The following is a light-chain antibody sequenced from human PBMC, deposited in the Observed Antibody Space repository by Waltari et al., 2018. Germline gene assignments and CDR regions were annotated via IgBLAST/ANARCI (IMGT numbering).Light chain of an antibody. CDR1: QSVLYSSDNKNY. J-gene: IGKJ2*01. CDR2: WAS. Sequence: DIVMTQSPDSLAVSLGERATINCKSSQSVLYSSDNKNYLAWYQQKPGQPPKLLIYWASTRESGVPDRFSGSGSWTDFTLTISSLQAEDVAVYYCHQYYGSPYTFGQGTKLEIK. CDR3: HQYYGSPYT. V-gene: IGKV4-1*01.